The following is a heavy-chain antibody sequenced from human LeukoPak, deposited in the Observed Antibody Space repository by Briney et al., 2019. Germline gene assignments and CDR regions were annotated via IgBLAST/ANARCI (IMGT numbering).Heavy chain of an antibody. CDR2: IRYDGSNK. CDR1: GFTFSSYG. D-gene: IGHD3-3*01. V-gene: IGHV3-30*02. CDR3: AKEPNDFWSGYSHG. J-gene: IGHJ3*01. Sequence: GGSLRLSCAASGFTFSSYGMHWVRQAPGKGLEWVAFIRYDGSNKYYADSVKGRFTISRDNSKNTLYLQMNSLRAEDTAVYYCAKEPNDFWSGYSHGWGQGTMVTVSS.